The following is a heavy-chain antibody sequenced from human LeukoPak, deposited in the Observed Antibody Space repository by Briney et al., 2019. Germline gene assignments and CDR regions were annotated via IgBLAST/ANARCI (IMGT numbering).Heavy chain of an antibody. J-gene: IGHJ3*02. Sequence: SETLSLTCTVSGGSISSGDYYWSWIRQPPGKGLEWIGYIYYSGSTYYNPSLKSRVTISVDTSKNQFSLKLSSVTAADTAVYYCARSRNTYYDFWSGYRSDSGAFDIWGQGTMVTVSS. CDR1: GGSISSGDYY. CDR2: IYYSGST. CDR3: ARSRNTYYDFWSGYRSDSGAFDI. D-gene: IGHD3-3*01. V-gene: IGHV4-30-4*08.